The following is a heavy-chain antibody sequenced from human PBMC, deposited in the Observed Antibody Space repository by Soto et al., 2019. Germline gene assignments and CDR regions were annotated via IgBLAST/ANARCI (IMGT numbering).Heavy chain of an antibody. J-gene: IGHJ6*03. Sequence: ASVKVSCKASGYTFTGYDINWVRQATGQGLEWMGWMNPNSGNTGYAQKFQGRVTMTRNTSISTAYMELSSLRSEDTAVYYCARGVRRGITMVRGVITDGLAYYYYYMDVWGKGTTVTVSS. CDR3: ARGVRRGITMVRGVITDGLAYYYYYMDV. CDR1: GYTFTGYD. CDR2: MNPNSGNT. D-gene: IGHD3-10*01. V-gene: IGHV1-8*01.